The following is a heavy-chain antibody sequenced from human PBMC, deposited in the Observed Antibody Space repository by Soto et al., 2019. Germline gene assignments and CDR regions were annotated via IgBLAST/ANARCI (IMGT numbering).Heavy chain of an antibody. CDR2: ILVDGRT. J-gene: IGHJ3*02. CDR3: AKATATGGGAFDI. CDR1: GFFCSSYD. D-gene: IGHD2-8*02. Sequence: GSLRLSCAASGFFCSSYDMSWVRQAPGKGLEWVSTILVDGRTFYVDSVKGRFTISRDSSQNTVYLQMNSLTAGDTALYYCAKATATGGGAFDICGQGTVVTVSS. V-gene: IGHV3-23*01.